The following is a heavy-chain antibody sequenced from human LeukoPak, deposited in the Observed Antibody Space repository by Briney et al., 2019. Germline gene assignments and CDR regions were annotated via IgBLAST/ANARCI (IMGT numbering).Heavy chain of an antibody. D-gene: IGHD6-13*01. J-gene: IGHJ4*02. CDR2: IDTNTGNP. CDR3: ARGLGSSWYYFDY. V-gene: IGHV7-4-1*02. Sequence: EASVKVSCKASGYTFTNYAMNWVRQATGQGLEWMGWIDTNTGNPTYAQGFTGRFVFSLDTSVSTAYLQISSLKAEDTAVYYCARGLGSSWYYFDYWGQGTLVTVSS. CDR1: GYTFTNYA.